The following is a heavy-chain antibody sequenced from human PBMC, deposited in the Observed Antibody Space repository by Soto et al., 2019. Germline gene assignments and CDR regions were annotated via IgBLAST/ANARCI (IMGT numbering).Heavy chain of an antibody. V-gene: IGHV3-33*01. D-gene: IGHD2-15*01. CDR1: GFTFSSYG. Sequence: QVQLVESGGGVVQPGRSLRLSCVASGFTFSSYGMHWVRQAPGKGLEWVALIWYDEGTEYYADSVKGRFTISRDNSKNALYVQMNSLRVEETAVYYCARGGIMSFGPECCGLGTLVMVAS. CDR2: IWYDEGTE. J-gene: IGHJ4*02. CDR3: ARGGIMSFGPEC.